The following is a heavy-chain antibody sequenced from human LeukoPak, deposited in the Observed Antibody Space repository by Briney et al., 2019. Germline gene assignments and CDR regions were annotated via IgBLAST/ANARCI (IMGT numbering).Heavy chain of an antibody. CDR3: ARGDDYGVFDY. Sequence: GGSLRLSCAASGFRLSSYWMSWVRQAPGKGLESVSYISSSGSTIYYADSVKGRFTISRDNAKNSLYLQMNSLRAEDTAVYYCARGDDYGVFDYWGQGTLVTVSS. CDR1: GFRLSSYW. J-gene: IGHJ4*02. CDR2: ISSSGSTI. V-gene: IGHV3-48*04. D-gene: IGHD4-17*01.